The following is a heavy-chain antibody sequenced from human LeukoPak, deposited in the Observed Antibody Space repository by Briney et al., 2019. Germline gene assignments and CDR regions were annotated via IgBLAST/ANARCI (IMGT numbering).Heavy chain of an antibody. V-gene: IGHV3-7*01. CDR2: IKEDGSEK. CDR1: GITFSSYW. J-gene: IGHJ4*02. D-gene: IGHD4-23*01. CDR3: AAGGNSDY. Sequence: PGGSLRLSYAASGITFSSYWMSWVRQAPGKGLKWVANIKEDGSEKYYVDSVKGRFTISRDNAKNSLYLQMNSLRDEDTAVYYCAAGGNSDYWGQGTLVTVSS.